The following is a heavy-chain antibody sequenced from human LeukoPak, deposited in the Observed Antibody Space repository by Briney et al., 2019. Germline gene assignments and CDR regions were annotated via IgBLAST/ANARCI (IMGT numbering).Heavy chain of an antibody. CDR1: GGSISSYY. CDR2: IYYSGST. V-gene: IGHV4-59*12. J-gene: IGHJ4*02. CDR3: ARGGGDMVYFDY. Sequence: SETLSLTCTVSGGSISSYYWSWIRQPPGKGLEWIGYIYYSGSTNYNPSLKSRATISVHTSKNQFSLKLSSVTAADTAVYYCARGGGDMVYFDYWGQGTLVTVSS. D-gene: IGHD3-16*01.